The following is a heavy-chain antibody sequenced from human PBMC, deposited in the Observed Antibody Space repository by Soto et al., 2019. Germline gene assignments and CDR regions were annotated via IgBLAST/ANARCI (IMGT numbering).Heavy chain of an antibody. CDR3: AAPRTDGYKVPDPSTYYYYGLDV. J-gene: IGHJ6*02. D-gene: IGHD5-12*01. CDR1: VGAFSTYA. V-gene: IGHV1-69*06. CDR2: IIPIFGTP. Sequence: ASVKVSCKASVGAFSTYAISCVRQAPGQGLEWMGGIIPIFGTPNYAQKFQGRVTITADRSTSTAYLELNSLRSEDTAVYYCAAPRTDGYKVPDPSTYYYYGLDVWGQGTTVTVSS.